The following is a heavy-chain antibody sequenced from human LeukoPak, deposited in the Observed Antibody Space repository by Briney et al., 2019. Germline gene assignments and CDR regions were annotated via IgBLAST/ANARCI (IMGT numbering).Heavy chain of an antibody. CDR2: IIPIFGTA. CDR1: GGTFSSYA. V-gene: IGHV1-69*05. D-gene: IGHD3-10*01. J-gene: IGHJ4*02. CDR3: ARVRRITMVRGVPYIDY. Sequence: SVKVSCKASGGTFSSYAISWVRQAPGQGLEWMGGIIPIFGTANYAQKFQGRVTITTDESTSTAYMELSSLRSEDTAVYYCARVRRITMVRGVPYIDYWGQGTLVTVSS.